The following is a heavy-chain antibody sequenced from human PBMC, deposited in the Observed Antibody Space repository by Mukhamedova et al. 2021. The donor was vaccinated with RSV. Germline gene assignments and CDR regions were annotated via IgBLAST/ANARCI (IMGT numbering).Heavy chain of an antibody. D-gene: IGHD3-16*01. Sequence: VRQAPGKGLEWLAYIQYNGNNIYYGDAVKGRFIISRDDSQNTAFLQMSNLGVDDTAVYDFAAEVEPTGILDYGGQGTRVTVHS. CDR2: IQYNGNNI. J-gene: IGHJ1*01. CDR3: AAEVEPTGILDY. V-gene: IGHV3-30*02.